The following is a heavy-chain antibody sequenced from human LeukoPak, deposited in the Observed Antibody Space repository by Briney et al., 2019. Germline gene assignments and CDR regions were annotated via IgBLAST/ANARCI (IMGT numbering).Heavy chain of an antibody. CDR3: ARDPYDFWSGSYGMDV. J-gene: IGHJ6*02. CDR1: GFTFSSYA. CDR2: ISYDGSNK. Sequence: PGGSLRLSCAASGFTFSSYAMHWVRQAPGKGLEWVAVISYDGSNKYYADSVKGRFTISRDNSKNTLYLQMNCLRAEDTAVYYCARDPYDFWSGSYGMDVWGQGTTVTVSS. D-gene: IGHD3-3*01. V-gene: IGHV3-30*04.